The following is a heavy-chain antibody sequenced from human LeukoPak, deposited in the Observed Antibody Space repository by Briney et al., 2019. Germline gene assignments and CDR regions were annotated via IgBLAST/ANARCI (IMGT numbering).Heavy chain of an antibody. Sequence: TSETLSLTCTVSGGSISRSRYYWGWLRQPPGKGLEWIGSIYYSGSTYYNPSLKSRVTTSVDTSKNQFSLKLSSVTAADTAVYYCARESYGSRSYDYYYYYMDVWGKGTTVTVSS. J-gene: IGHJ6*03. D-gene: IGHD3-10*01. CDR3: ARESYGSRSYDYYYYYMDV. CDR2: IYYSGST. V-gene: IGHV4-39*07. CDR1: GGSISRSRYY.